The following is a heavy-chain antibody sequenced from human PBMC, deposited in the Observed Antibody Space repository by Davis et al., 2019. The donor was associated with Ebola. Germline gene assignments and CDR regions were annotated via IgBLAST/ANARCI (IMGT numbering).Heavy chain of an antibody. CDR2: INPNSGGT. CDR1: GYTFTGYY. D-gene: IGHD4-17*01. J-gene: IGHJ5*02. V-gene: IGHV1-2*02. Sequence: ASVKVSCKASGYTFTGYYMHWVRQAPGQGLEWMGWINPNSGGTNYAQKFQGRVTMTRDTSISTAYMELSRLRSDDTAVYYCARGVYEVYGDYVSWFDPWGQGTLVTVSS. CDR3: ARGVYEVYGDYVSWFDP.